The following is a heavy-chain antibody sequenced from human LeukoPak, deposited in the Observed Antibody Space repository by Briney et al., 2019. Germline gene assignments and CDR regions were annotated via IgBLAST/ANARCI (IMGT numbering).Heavy chain of an antibody. Sequence: PSETLSLTCNVSGDFLTTGDYFWNWIRQPPGKALGWIGYVYYSGGTSYNPSLQSRTSISADMSKNQFSLKLSSVTAADTAVYYCARISFDGLLVDYWGQGTLVTVSS. D-gene: IGHD3-9*01. CDR1: GDFLTTGDYF. V-gene: IGHV4-30-4*01. CDR3: ARISFDGLLVDY. CDR2: VYYSGGT. J-gene: IGHJ4*02.